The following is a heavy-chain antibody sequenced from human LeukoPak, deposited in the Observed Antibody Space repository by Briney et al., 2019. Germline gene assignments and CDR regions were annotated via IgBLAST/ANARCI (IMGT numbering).Heavy chain of an antibody. V-gene: IGHV3-53*01. Sequence: GGSLRLSCAASGFTVSNNYMSWVRQAPGKGLEWVSVIYSGDSTYYADSVKGRFTISRDNSKNMVYLQMNSLRTEDTAVYYCAREGPYSSSTFRYWGQGTLVTVSS. CDR1: GFTVSNNY. D-gene: IGHD6-13*01. CDR2: IYSGDST. CDR3: AREGPYSSSTFRY. J-gene: IGHJ4*02.